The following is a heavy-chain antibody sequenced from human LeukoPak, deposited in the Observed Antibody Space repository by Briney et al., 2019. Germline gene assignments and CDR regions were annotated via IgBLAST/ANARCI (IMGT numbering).Heavy chain of an antibody. CDR2: ITGSGDTT. J-gene: IGHJ4*02. Sequence: PGGSLRLSCAASGFIFRNYTMSWVRQAPGKGLEWVSAITGSGDTTYYADSVRGRFTISRDNSKNTLYVEMNTLRAEDTAVYYCAKWGDYDFLTGYYVSDFWGQGTLVTVPS. D-gene: IGHD3-9*01. V-gene: IGHV3-23*01. CDR3: AKWGDYDFLTGYYVSDF. CDR1: GFIFRNYT.